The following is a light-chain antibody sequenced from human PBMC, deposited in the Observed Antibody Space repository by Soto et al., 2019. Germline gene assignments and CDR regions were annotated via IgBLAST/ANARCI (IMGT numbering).Light chain of an antibody. Sequence: SYELTQPPSVSVSPGQTASITCSGDKLGDKYACWYQQKPGQSPVLVIYQDSKRPSGIPERFSGSNSGNTATLTISGTQAMDEADYYCQAWHSSTDYVFGNGTKVTVL. CDR3: QAWHSSTDYV. CDR2: QDS. CDR1: KLGDKY. V-gene: IGLV3-1*01. J-gene: IGLJ1*01.